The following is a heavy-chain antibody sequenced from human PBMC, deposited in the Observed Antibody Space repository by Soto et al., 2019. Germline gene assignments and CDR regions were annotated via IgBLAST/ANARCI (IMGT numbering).Heavy chain of an antibody. D-gene: IGHD3-22*01. CDR2: INGDGSSS. CDR3: ARFYYDSSGYLPSPYYYYYGMDV. V-gene: IGHV3-74*01. J-gene: IGHJ6*02. Sequence: GGSLRLSCAASGFTFRRYWMHWVRQASGKGLVWLSRINGDGSSSRYADSVKVRFTISRVNAKNSLYLQMNSLRAEDTAVYYCARFYYDSSGYLPSPYYYYYGMDVWGQGTTVTVSS. CDR1: GFTFRRYW.